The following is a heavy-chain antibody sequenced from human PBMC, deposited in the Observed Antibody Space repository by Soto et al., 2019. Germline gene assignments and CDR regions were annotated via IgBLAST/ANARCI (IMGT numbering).Heavy chain of an antibody. CDR2: VNHSVEA. J-gene: IGHJ5*02. D-gene: IGHD3-10*01. CDR1: GGCFRNYY. CDR3: TRAGRFPMSWFDP. Sequence: SETLSLTGGVYGGCFRNYYWIWVRQPPGKGLEWIGEVNHSVEATYNQSLQSRVSIALDTSNNHFSLKMTSLTAADTALYFCTRAGRFPMSWFDPWGQGTQVTVSS. V-gene: IGHV4-34*01.